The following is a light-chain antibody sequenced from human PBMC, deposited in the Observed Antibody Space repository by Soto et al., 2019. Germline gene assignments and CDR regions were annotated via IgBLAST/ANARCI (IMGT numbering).Light chain of an antibody. CDR3: QTWGTGMGAV. CDR2: LNSDGSH. J-gene: IGLJ7*01. V-gene: IGLV4-69*01. Sequence: QAVVTQSPSASASLGASVKLTCTLSSGHSSYAIAWHQQQPEKGPRYLMKLNSDGSHSKGDGIPDRFSGSSSGAERYLTISSLQSEDEADYYCQTWGTGMGAVFGGGTQLTVL. CDR1: SGHSSYA.